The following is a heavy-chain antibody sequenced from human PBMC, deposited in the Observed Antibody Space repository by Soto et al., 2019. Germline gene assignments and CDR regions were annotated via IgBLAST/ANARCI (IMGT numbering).Heavy chain of an antibody. Sequence: SETLSLTCTVSGVSISSYYWSWIRQPPGKGLEWIGYIYYSGSTNYNPSLKSRVTISVDTSKNQFSLKLSSVTAADTAVYYCARQITMVRGAPPERPEFMDVWGKGTTVTVS. CDR1: GVSISSYY. D-gene: IGHD3-10*01. CDR3: ARQITMVRGAPPERPEFMDV. V-gene: IGHV4-59*08. J-gene: IGHJ6*03. CDR2: IYYSGST.